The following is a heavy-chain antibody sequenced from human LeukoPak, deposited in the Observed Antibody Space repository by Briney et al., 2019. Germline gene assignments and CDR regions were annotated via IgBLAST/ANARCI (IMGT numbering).Heavy chain of an antibody. V-gene: IGHV3-33*01. CDR1: GFTFRSYD. Sequence: GRSLRLSCAASGFTFRSYDMHWVRQAPGKGLEWVAVVWYDESNKYYVDSVKGRFTISRDNSKNTLYLQMNSLRVEDTAPYYCAREDSSGAFDIWGHGTMVTVSS. J-gene: IGHJ3*02. CDR3: AREDSSGAFDI. D-gene: IGHD3-22*01. CDR2: VWYDESNK.